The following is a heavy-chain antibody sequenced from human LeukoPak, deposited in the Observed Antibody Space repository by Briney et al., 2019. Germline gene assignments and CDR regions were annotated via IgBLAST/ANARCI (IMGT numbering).Heavy chain of an antibody. V-gene: IGHV4-38-2*02. CDR2: IYHSGST. Sequence: SETLSLTCTVSGYSISSGYYWGWIRQPPGKGLEWIGSIYHSGSTYYNPSLKSRVTISVDTSKNQFSLKLSSVTAADTAVYYCARGEDTGAFDIWGQGTMVTVSS. CDR3: ARGEDTGAFDI. J-gene: IGHJ3*02. CDR1: GYSISSGYY. D-gene: IGHD2-15*01.